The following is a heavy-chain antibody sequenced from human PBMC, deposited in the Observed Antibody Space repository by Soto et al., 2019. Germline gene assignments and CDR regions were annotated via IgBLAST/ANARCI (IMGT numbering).Heavy chain of an antibody. CDR2: FLDVA. V-gene: IGHV1-69*08. Sequence: QVQLVQSGAEVKKPGSSVRVSCKASGDTFSTYTISWVRQAPGQGFLDVANYAQSFQGRVTITADKSTSTAYMELNSLRSEDTAVYYCARDSGNQLLIDYWGQGTLVTVSS. D-gene: IGHD2-2*01. CDR3: ARDSGNQLLIDY. CDR1: GDTFSTYT. J-gene: IGHJ4*02.